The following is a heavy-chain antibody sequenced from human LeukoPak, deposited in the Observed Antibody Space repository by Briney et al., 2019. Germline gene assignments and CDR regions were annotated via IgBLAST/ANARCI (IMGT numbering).Heavy chain of an antibody. CDR1: GFTFSAYW. V-gene: IGHV3-74*01. Sequence: PGGSLRLSCAASGFTFSAYWMHWIRQTPGKGLVWVSSINQDATTIRYADSVKGRFTVSRDNAENTLFVEMKSLRVEDTGIYFCARAASAYNSDYYFDYWGQGAQVTVSS. J-gene: IGHJ4*02. D-gene: IGHD5-24*01. CDR2: INQDATTI. CDR3: ARAASAYNSDYYFDY.